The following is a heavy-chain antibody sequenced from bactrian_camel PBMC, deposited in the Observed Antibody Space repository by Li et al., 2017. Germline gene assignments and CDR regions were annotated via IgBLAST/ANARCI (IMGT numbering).Heavy chain of an antibody. CDR3: AAHFCVEVGNPETFDY. D-gene: IGHD2*01. CDR2: INSDGDST. J-gene: IGHJ4*01. CDR1: GFTFSSYD. V-gene: IGHV3S40*01. Sequence: DVQLVESGGGLVQPGGSLRLSCAASGFTFSSYDMSWVREAPGRGLEWISTINSDGDSTYYADSVKGRFTISRDNAKNTVYLQMNSLKLEDTAMYYCAAHFCVEVGNPETFDYRGQGTQVTVS.